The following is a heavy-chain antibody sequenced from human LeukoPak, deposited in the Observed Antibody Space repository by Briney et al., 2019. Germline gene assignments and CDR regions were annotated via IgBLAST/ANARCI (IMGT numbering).Heavy chain of an antibody. CDR2: ISWNSGSI. Sequence: GGSLRLSCAASGFTFDDYAMHWVRQAPGKGLEWVSGISWNSGSIGYADSLKGRFTISRDNAKNSLYLQMNSLRAEDMALYYCAKAVSSGWSYYFDYWGQGTLVTVSS. CDR1: GFTFDDYA. J-gene: IGHJ4*02. V-gene: IGHV3-9*03. CDR3: AKAVSSGWSYYFDY. D-gene: IGHD6-19*01.